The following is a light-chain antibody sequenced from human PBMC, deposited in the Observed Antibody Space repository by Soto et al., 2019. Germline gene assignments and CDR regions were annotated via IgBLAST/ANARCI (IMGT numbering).Light chain of an antibody. CDR1: QSVTSSY. J-gene: IGKJ5*01. CDR3: QQCGSSST. CDR2: GAS. Sequence: EIVLTQSPGTLSLSPGERATLSCRASQSVTSSYLAWYQQKPGQAPRLVMYGASIRTSGIPDRFSGSGSGTDFTLTISRLEPEDFAVYYCQQCGSSSTFGQGTRLEIK. V-gene: IGKV3-20*01.